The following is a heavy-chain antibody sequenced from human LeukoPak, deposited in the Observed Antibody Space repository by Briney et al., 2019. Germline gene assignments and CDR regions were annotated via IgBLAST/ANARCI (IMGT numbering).Heavy chain of an antibody. V-gene: IGHV3-30*02. D-gene: IGHD4-23*01. J-gene: IGHJ5*02. CDR2: IRYDGNNK. CDR3: TKGDDYGANTRLPKYNWFDP. Sequence: GGSLRLSCAASGFTFSSCAMHWVRQAPGKGLEWVAFIRYDGNNKNYADSVKGRFTISRDNSKDTVYLQMNRLRAEDTAVYYCTKGDDYGANTRLPKYNWFDPWGQGTLVTVSS. CDR1: GFTFSSCA.